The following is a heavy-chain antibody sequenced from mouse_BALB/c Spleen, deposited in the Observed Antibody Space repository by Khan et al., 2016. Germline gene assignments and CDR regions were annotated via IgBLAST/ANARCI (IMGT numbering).Heavy chain of an antibody. J-gene: IGHJ4*01. CDR3: AREGIYSGYTMDY. CDR1: GFTFSHYG. D-gene: IGHD1-1*01. CDR2: INSNGCNT. Sequence: EVELVESGGGLVRPGGSLKLSCAASGFTFSHYGMSWVRQTPDKRLELVASINSNGCNTYYPDSVKGRFTISRDNAKNTLYLQMNSLKSEDTAMYYCAREGIYSGYTMDYWHQGTSVTVSS. V-gene: IGHV5-6-3*01.